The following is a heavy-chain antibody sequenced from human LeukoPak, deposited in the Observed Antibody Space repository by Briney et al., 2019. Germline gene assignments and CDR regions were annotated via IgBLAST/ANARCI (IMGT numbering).Heavy chain of an antibody. V-gene: IGHV1-2*06. D-gene: IGHD6-6*01. CDR1: GYTFTNYH. CDR2: VKPKSGDS. Sequence: ASVKVSCKASGYTFTNYHMHWVRQAPGQGLEWLGLVKPKSGDSDFVQKFRGRVTVTTDVSTTTIHMELSNLRSDDTAVYYCARDPVHSSRHSSSGYWGQGTLVTVSS. J-gene: IGHJ4*02. CDR3: ARDPVHSSRHSSSGY.